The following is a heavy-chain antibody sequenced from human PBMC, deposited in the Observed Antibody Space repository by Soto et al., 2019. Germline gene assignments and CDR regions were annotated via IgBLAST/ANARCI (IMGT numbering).Heavy chain of an antibody. J-gene: IGHJ4*02. D-gene: IGHD6-13*01. CDR1: GGSFSSDSFI. Sequence: SETLSLTCSVSGGSFSSDSFIWSWVRQPPGKGLEWIGYISNSGTAYYNPSLKSRVTISVDTSKNQFSLKLSSVTAADTAVYYCARDPGQQPFDYWGQGTLVTVSS. V-gene: IGHV4-30-4*08. CDR2: ISNSGTA. CDR3: ARDPGQQPFDY.